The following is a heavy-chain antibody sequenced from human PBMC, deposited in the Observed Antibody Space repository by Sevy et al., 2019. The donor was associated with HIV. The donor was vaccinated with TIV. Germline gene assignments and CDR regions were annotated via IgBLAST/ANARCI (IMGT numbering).Heavy chain of an antibody. J-gene: IGHJ4*02. D-gene: IGHD6-13*01. CDR3: AKVLAAAGDFDY. CDR2: ISYDGSNK. V-gene: IGHV3-30*18. CDR1: GFTFSSYG. Sequence: GGSLRLSCAASGFTFSSYGMHWVRQAPGKGLEWGAVISYDGSNKYYADSVKGRFTISRDNSKNTLYLQMNSLRAEDTAVYYCAKVLAAAGDFDYWGQGTLVTVSS.